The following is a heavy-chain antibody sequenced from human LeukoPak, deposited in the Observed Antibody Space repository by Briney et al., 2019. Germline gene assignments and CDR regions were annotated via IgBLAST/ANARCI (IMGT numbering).Heavy chain of an antibody. CDR3: ARDPDCGGDCYSGY. V-gene: IGHV3-21*01. CDR2: ISSSSYI. J-gene: IGHJ4*02. D-gene: IGHD2-21*02. Sequence: KTGGSLRLSCAASGFTFSSYSMNWVRQAPGKGLEWGSSISSSSYIYYADSVKGRFTISRDNAKNSLYLQMNSLRAEDTAVYYCARDPDCGGDCYSGYWGQGTLVTVSS. CDR1: GFTFSSYS.